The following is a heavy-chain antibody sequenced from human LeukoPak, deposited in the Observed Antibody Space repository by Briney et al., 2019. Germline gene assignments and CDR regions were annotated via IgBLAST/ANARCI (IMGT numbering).Heavy chain of an antibody. Sequence: SETLSLTCAVSGGSISSSIWWSWVRQPPGKGLEWIGEIYHSGSTNYNPSLNSRVTISVDKSKNQFSLKLSSVTAADTAVYYCVGPGGRSGYDYDYWGQGTLVTVSS. D-gene: IGHD5-12*01. CDR2: IYHSGST. J-gene: IGHJ4*02. V-gene: IGHV4-4*02. CDR1: GGSISSSIW. CDR3: VGPGGRSGYDYDY.